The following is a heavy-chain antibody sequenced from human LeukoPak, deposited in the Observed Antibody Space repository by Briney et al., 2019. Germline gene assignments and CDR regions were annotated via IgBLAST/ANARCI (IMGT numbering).Heavy chain of an antibody. CDR3: AKYFGVTMYRGVTTQHFDY. CDR1: GFTLCSYE. J-gene: IGHJ4*02. V-gene: IGHV3-48*03. Sequence: PVGSLRLSCAPSGFTLCSYEMNWVRQVPGEGREWVSYILSSDSPIYYSDSVKGRSTSTRDNDKNSLYLQRNSLRAEDTAVYYCAKYFGVTMYRGVTTQHFDYLGQGTLGTGSS. D-gene: IGHD3-10*01. CDR2: ILSSDSPI.